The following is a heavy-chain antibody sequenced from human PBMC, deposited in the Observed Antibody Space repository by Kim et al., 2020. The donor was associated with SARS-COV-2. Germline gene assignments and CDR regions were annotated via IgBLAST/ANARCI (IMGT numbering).Heavy chain of an antibody. Sequence: GGSLRLSCAASGFTFSSYWMHWVRQAPGKGLVWVSRINSDGSSTSYADSVKGRFTISRDNAKNTLYLQMNSLRAEDTAVYYCASGPLWFGAYDYWGQGTLVTVSS. CDR1: GFTFSSYW. CDR2: INSDGSST. CDR3: ASGPLWFGAYDY. J-gene: IGHJ4*02. D-gene: IGHD3-10*01. V-gene: IGHV3-74*01.